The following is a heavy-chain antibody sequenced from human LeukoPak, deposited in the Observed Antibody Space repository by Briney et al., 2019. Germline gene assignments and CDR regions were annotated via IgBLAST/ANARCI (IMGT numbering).Heavy chain of an antibody. V-gene: IGHV3-30*03. J-gene: IGHJ3*02. CDR1: GFTFSSYG. CDR2: TSYDGSDE. D-gene: IGHD4-17*01. CDR3: ARDNDHGDLDAFDI. Sequence: PGRSLRLSCAASGFTFSSYGMHWVRQAPGKGLEWVTLTSYDGSDEYYADSVKGRFTISRDNSKNTLYLQMDSLRSEDTALYYCARDNDHGDLDAFDIWGQGTVVTVSS.